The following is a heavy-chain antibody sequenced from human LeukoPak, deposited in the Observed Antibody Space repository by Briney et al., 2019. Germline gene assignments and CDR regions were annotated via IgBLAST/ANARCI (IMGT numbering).Heavy chain of an antibody. CDR3: ARDQYNWNDGVGNWFDP. CDR2: ISWNSGSI. Sequence: PGRSLRLSCAASGFTFDDYAMHWVRQAPGKGLEWVSGISWNSGSIGYADSVKGRFTISRDNAKNSLYLQMNSLRAEDTALYYCARDQYNWNDGVGNWFDPWGQGTLVTVSS. D-gene: IGHD1-20*01. V-gene: IGHV3-9*01. CDR1: GFTFDDYA. J-gene: IGHJ5*02.